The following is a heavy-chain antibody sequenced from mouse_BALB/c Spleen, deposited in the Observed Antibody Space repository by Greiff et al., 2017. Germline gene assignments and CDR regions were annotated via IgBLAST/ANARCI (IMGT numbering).Heavy chain of an antibody. J-gene: IGHJ1*01. CDR1: GYSITSGYY. Sequence: EVQLQESGPGLVKPSQSLSLTCSVTGYSITSGYYWNWIRQFPGNKLEWMGYISYDGSNNYNPSLKNRISITRDTSKNQFFLKLNSVTTEDTATYYCATLLRLRYFDVWGAGTTVTVSS. CDR2: ISYDGSN. V-gene: IGHV3-6*02. CDR3: ATLLRLRYFDV. D-gene: IGHD1-2*01.